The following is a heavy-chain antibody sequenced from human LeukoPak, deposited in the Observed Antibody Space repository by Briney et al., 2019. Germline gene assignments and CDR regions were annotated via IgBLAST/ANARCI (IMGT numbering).Heavy chain of an antibody. CDR2: IIRNGCST. Sequence: GGSLRLSCAASGFTFSSYAMHWVRQAPGKGVEYVSAIIRNGCSTYYPNSVKRRFTISRDNSNHTLYLQMRSLRAEDMAVYYCARGPTVTTFRTHFYYWGQGTLVTVSS. CDR3: ARGPTVTTFRTHFYY. CDR1: GFTFSSYA. J-gene: IGHJ4*02. V-gene: IGHV3-64*01. D-gene: IGHD4-17*01.